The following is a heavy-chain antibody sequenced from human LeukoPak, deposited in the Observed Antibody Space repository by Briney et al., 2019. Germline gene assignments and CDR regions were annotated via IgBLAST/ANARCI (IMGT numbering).Heavy chain of an antibody. V-gene: IGHV4-30-2*01. D-gene: IGHD5-24*01. CDR1: GCSISSGGYS. CDR3: AGRLDGYNYRWFDP. J-gene: IGHJ5*02. CDR2: IYHSGST. Sequence: SQTLSLTCAVSGCSISSGGYSWSWIRQPPGKGLEWIGYIYHSGSTYYNPSLKSRVTISVDRSKNQFSLKLSSVTAADTAVYYCAGRLDGYNYRWFDPWGQGTLVTVSS.